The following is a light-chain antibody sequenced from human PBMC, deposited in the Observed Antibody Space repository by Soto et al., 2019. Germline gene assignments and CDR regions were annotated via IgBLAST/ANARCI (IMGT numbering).Light chain of an antibody. Sequence: EIVLTQSPGTLSLSPGERATLSCRASQSIGISSLDWYQHKPGQTPSLLIYGASNRATGVPDKFRGGGSGTHFTLIISKLEPEDFAVYYCHQSGRAPYTFSQGTKLEI. J-gene: IGKJ2*01. CDR2: GAS. CDR3: HQSGRAPYT. V-gene: IGKV3-20*01. CDR1: QSIGISS.